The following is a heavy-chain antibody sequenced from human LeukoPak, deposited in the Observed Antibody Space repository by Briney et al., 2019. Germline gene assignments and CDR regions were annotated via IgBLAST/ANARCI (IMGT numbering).Heavy chain of an antibody. J-gene: IGHJ5*02. CDR1: GYTLTSYD. V-gene: IGHV1-8*01. Sequence: ASVKVSCKASGYTLTSYDINWVRQATGQGLEWMGWMNPNSGNTGYAQKFQGRVTMTRNTSISTAYMELSSLRSEDTAVYYCARDRYCSSTSCYRGGYNWFDPWGQGTLVTVSS. CDR2: MNPNSGNT. D-gene: IGHD2-2*02. CDR3: ARDRYCSSTSCYRGGYNWFDP.